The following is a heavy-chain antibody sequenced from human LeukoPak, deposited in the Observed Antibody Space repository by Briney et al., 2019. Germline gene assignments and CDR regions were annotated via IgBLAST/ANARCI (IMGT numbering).Heavy chain of an antibody. V-gene: IGHV1-46*01. D-gene: IGHD2-15*01. CDR3: ARRGRYCSGGSCYALDY. J-gene: IGHJ4*02. CDR1: GYTFTSYY. CDR2: INPSGGST. Sequence: ASVKVSCKASGYTFTSYYMHWVRQAPGQGLEWMGIINPSGGSTSYAQKFQGRVTMTRDTSISTAYMELSRLRSDDTAVYYCARRGRYCSGGSCYALDYWGQGTLVTVSS.